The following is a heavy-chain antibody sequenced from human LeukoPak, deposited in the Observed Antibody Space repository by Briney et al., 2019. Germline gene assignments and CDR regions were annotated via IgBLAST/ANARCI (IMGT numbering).Heavy chain of an antibody. J-gene: IGHJ4*02. CDR2: ISSSSYI. Sequence: GGSLRLSCAASGFTFSSYSMNWVRQAPGKGLEWVSSISSSSYIYYADSVKGRFTISRDNAKNSLYLQMNSLRAEDTAVYYCASGRDGYRYFDYWGQGTLVTVSS. CDR1: GFTFSSYS. CDR3: ASGRDGYRYFDY. D-gene: IGHD5-24*01. V-gene: IGHV3-21*01.